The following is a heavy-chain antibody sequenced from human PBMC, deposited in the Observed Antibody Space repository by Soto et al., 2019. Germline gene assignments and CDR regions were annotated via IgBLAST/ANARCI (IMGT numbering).Heavy chain of an antibody. CDR1: GFTFSSYA. D-gene: IGHD6-25*01. Sequence: GGSLRLSCAASGFTFSSYAMSWVRQAPGKGLEWVAAISGSGSRKYYVDSVKGRFTISRDNAKNSLYLQMNSLRAEDTAVYYCARQRVRHDYYYMDVWGKGTTVTVSS. J-gene: IGHJ6*03. V-gene: IGHV3-21*01. CDR2: ISGSGSRK. CDR3: ARQRVRHDYYYMDV.